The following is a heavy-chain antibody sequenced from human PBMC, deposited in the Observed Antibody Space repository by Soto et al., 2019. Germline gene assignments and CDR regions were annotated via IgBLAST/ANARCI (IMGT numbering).Heavy chain of an antibody. J-gene: IGHJ4*02. CDR2: IYYSGST. CDR3: ARAQSGSYILGY. V-gene: IGHV4-31*03. Sequence: PSETLSLTCTVSGGSISSGGYYWSWIRQHPGKGLEWIGYIYYSGSTYYNPSLKSRVTISVDTSKNQFSLKLSSVTAADTAVYYCARAQSGSYILGYWGQGTLVTVSS. D-gene: IGHD3-10*01. CDR1: GGSISSGGYY.